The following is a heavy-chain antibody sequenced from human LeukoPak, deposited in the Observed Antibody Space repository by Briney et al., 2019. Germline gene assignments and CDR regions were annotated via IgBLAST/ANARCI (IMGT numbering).Heavy chain of an antibody. Sequence: RRGESLKISCETSGYSFTTYWIGWVRQLPGTGLEWVGAIYPDDSDTRYSPSFQGQVAISADKSVRTAYLQWSSLKASDTAMYYCARQRGALGSINWFDPWGQGTLVTVSS. CDR1: GYSFTTYW. D-gene: IGHD3-10*01. V-gene: IGHV5-51*01. J-gene: IGHJ5*02. CDR2: IYPDDSDT. CDR3: ARQRGALGSINWFDP.